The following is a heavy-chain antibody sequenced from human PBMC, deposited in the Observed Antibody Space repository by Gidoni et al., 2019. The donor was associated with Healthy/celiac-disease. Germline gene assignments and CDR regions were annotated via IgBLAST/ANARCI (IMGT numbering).Heavy chain of an antibody. CDR2: ISGSGGST. J-gene: IGHJ5*02. V-gene: IGHV3-23*01. Sequence: EVQLLESGGGLVQPGGSLRLSCAASGFTFSSYAMSWVRQAPGKGLEWVSAISGSGGSTYYADSVKGRFTISRDNSKNTLYLQMNSLRAEDTAVYYCAKSYYDFWSGYTDGGWFDPWGQGTLVTVSS. CDR1: GFTFSSYA. CDR3: AKSYYDFWSGYTDGGWFDP. D-gene: IGHD3-3*01.